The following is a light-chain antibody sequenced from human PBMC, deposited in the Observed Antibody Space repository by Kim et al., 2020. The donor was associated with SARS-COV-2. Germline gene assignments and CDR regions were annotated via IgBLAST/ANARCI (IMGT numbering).Light chain of an antibody. CDR3: QVWDSSTYHVV. Sequence: GRTATGTCGGDKSGSKSLRWYQRKPGQAPVWVIYYGSDRPSGIPERCAGSNAGNKADLTINGVEAGDEADYCCQVWDSSTYHVVFGGGTQLTVL. CDR2: YGS. CDR1: KSGSKS. V-gene: IGLV3-21*01. J-gene: IGLJ2*01.